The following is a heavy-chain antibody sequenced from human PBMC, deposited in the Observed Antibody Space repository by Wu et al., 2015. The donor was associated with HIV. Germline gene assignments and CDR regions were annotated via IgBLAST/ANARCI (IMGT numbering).Heavy chain of an antibody. D-gene: IGHD6-19*01. Sequence: QVQLVQSGAEVKKPGSSLKVSCKASGGTFSNYAFSWVRQAPGQGLEWMGRIIPIFGTANYAQKFQGTITITADESTSTAYMELSSLTSEDTAVYYCATLAVKVAGGIGYFQHWGQGTLVTVSS. CDR1: GGTFSNYA. CDR3: ATLAVKVAGGIGYFQH. J-gene: IGHJ1*01. CDR2: IIPIFGTA. V-gene: IGHV1-69*13.